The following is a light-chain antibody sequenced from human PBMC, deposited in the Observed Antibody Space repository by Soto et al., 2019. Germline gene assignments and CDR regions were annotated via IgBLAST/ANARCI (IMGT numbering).Light chain of an antibody. CDR2: GAS. Sequence: ELVWTQSPGTLPFSPGERATLSCRASQSVSSSYLAWYQQKPGQAPRPLIYGASSRATGLPDRFSGSGSGTDFTLTISRLEPGEFAVYYCQQYCSSTYTFGQGTKLEIK. V-gene: IGKV3-20*01. CDR1: QSVSSSY. J-gene: IGKJ2*01. CDR3: QQYCSSTYT.